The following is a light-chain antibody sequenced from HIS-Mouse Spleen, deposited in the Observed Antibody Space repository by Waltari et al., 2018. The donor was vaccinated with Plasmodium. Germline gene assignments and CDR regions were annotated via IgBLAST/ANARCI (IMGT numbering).Light chain of an antibody. CDR1: SSNIGSNT. CDR2: SNN. J-gene: IGLJ2*01. V-gene: IGLV1-44*01. CDR3: AAWDDSLNGPV. Sequence: QSVLTQPPSASGTPGQRVTLPCSGSSSNIGSNTDNWYQQLPGTAPKLLIYSNNQRPSGVPDRFSGSKSGTSASLAISGLQSEDEADYYCAAWDDSLNGPVFGGGTKLTVL.